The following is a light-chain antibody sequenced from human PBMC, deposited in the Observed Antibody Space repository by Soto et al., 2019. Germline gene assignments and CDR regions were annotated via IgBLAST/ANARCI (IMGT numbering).Light chain of an antibody. CDR1: SSDGGGYNY. V-gene: IGLV2-14*01. CDR3: SSYTSSSSLYV. J-gene: IGLJ1*01. Sequence: QSVLTQPASVSWSPGQSITISCTGTSSDGGGYNYVSWYQQHPGTAPKLMIYEVSNRPSGLSNRFSGSKSGNTASLTISGLQAEDEADYYCSSYTSSSSLYVFGTGTRSPS. CDR2: EVS.